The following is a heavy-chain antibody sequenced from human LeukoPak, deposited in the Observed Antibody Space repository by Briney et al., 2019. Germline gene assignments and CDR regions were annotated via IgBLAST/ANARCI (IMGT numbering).Heavy chain of an antibody. D-gene: IGHD3-10*01. Sequence: ASVKVSCKASGYTFTSYGISWVRQAPGQGLEWMGWISAYNGNTNYAQKLQGRVTMTTDTSTSTAYMELRSLRSDDTAVYYCARDFLYGLGSRQGYFDYWGQGTLVTVSS. J-gene: IGHJ4*02. V-gene: IGHV1-18*04. CDR3: ARDFLYGLGSRQGYFDY. CDR1: GYTFTSYG. CDR2: ISAYNGNT.